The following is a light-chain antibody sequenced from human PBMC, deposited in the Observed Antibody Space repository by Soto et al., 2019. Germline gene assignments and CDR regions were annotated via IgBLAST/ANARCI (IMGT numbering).Light chain of an antibody. Sequence: EIVMTQSPATLSVSPGERATLSCRASQSVSSNLAWYQQKPGQAPRLLIYGASTRATGIPARFSGSGSGTEFTLTISSLQSEDFAVYYCQQYNNWPRTFGQGTKWDIK. J-gene: IGKJ1*01. CDR2: GAS. V-gene: IGKV3-15*01. CDR1: QSVSSN. CDR3: QQYNNWPRT.